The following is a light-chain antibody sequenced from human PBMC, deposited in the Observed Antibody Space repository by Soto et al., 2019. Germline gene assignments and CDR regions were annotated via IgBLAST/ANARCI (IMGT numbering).Light chain of an antibody. Sequence: QSALTQPASVSGSPGQSITISCTGTSSDVGAYDYVSWYQQYPGKTPKVMISEVSNRPSGVSNRFSGSKSGYTASLTISGLQAEDEADYYCQSYDSSLSGSGVFGGGTKLTVL. CDR3: QSYDSSLSGSGV. J-gene: IGLJ3*02. V-gene: IGLV2-14*01. CDR2: EVS. CDR1: SSDVGAYDY.